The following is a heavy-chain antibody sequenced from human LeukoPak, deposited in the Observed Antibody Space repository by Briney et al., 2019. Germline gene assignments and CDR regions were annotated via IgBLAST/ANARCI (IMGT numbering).Heavy chain of an antibody. D-gene: IGHD6-19*01. J-gene: IGHJ4*02. CDR3: ARDPGYSSGWYGYFDY. CDR2: ISAYNGNT. Sequence: ASVKVSCKASGYTFSSYGISWVRQAPGQGLEWMGWISAYNGNTNYAQKLQARVTMTTDTSTSTTYMELRSLRSDDTAVYYCARDPGYSSGWYGYFDYWGQGTLVTVSS. CDR1: GYTFSSYG. V-gene: IGHV1-18*01.